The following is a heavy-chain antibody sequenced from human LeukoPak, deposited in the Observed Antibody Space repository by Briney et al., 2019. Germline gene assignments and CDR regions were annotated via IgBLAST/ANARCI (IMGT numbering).Heavy chain of an antibody. Sequence: SETLSLTCTVSGGSISSYYWSWIRQPAGKGLEWIGRIYTSGSTNYNPSLKSRVTMLVDTSKNQFSLKLSSVTVADTAVYYCARGEYSGSYNYWGQGTLVTVSS. J-gene: IGHJ4*02. V-gene: IGHV4-4*07. D-gene: IGHD1-26*01. CDR2: IYTSGST. CDR1: GGSISSYY. CDR3: ARGEYSGSYNY.